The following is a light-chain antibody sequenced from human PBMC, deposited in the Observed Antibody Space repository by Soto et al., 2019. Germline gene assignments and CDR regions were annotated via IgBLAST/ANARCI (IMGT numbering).Light chain of an antibody. V-gene: IGLV2-14*01. CDR1: SCDVGGYHY. CDR3: SSYTSSSTRYD. Sequence: QSVLTQPASVSGCPGQSITISCTGTSCDVGGYHYVSWYQQHPGKAPKLMIYEVSNRPSGAANRFSGSMSGNTASLTISGLQAEDEADYYCSSYTSSSTRYDFGTGTKVTVL. J-gene: IGLJ1*01. CDR2: EVS.